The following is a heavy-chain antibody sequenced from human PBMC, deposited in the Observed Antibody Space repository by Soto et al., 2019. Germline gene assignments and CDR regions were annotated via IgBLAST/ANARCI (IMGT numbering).Heavy chain of an antibody. J-gene: IGHJ4*02. CDR3: ARLTIYGSGSSLAFVD. Sequence: PSETLSLTCTVSGGSISSYYWSWIRQPPGKGLEWIGYIYYSGSTNYNPSLKSRVTISVDTSKNQFSLKLSSVTAADTAVYYCARLTIYGSGSSLAFVDWGQGTLVTVSS. D-gene: IGHD3-10*01. V-gene: IGHV4-59*08. CDR1: GGSISSYY. CDR2: IYYSGST.